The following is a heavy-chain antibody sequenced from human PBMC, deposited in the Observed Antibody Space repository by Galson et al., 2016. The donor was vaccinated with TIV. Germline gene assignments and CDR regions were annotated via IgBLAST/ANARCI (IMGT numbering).Heavy chain of an antibody. J-gene: IGHJ5*02. CDR3: AAGTYGDYYTT. CDR2: ISPNTGDT. D-gene: IGHD4-17*01. V-gene: IGHV1-2*02. Sequence: SVKVSCKASKNIFTGYYVHWVRQAPGQGLEWMGWISPNTGDTHYAENFQGRVTMTRDTSISTAYLDLNRLRSDDTAVYYCAAGTYGDYYTTWGQGTLVTVSS. CDR1: KNIFTGYY.